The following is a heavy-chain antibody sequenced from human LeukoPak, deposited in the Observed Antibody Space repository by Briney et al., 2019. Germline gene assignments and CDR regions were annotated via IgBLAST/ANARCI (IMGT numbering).Heavy chain of an antibody. Sequence: ASVKVSCTASGGTFSSYAISWVRQAPGQGLEWMGGIIPIFGTANYAQKFQGRVTITADESTSTAYMELSSLRSEDTAVYYCARDRVPVVRTYYYYGMDVWGQGTTVTVSS. J-gene: IGHJ6*02. CDR2: IIPIFGTA. V-gene: IGHV1-69*01. CDR3: ARDRVPVVRTYYYYGMDV. CDR1: GGTFSSYA. D-gene: IGHD4-23*01.